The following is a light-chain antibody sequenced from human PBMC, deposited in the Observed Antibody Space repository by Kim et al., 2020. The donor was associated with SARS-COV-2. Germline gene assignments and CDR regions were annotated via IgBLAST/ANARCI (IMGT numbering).Light chain of an antibody. V-gene: IGLV3-19*01. CDR2: GKN. CDR3: NSRDSNNNVL. CDR1: SLRSYY. J-gene: IGLJ2*01. Sequence: VALGQTVRITCQGDSLRSYYATWYQQKPGQAPILVIYGKNNRPPGIPDRFSGSSAGNTASLTITGTQAGDEADYYCNSRDSNNNVLFGGGTRLTVL.